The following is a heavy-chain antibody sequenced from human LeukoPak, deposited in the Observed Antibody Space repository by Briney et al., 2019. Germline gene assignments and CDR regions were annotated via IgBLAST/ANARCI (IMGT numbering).Heavy chain of an antibody. V-gene: IGHV4-59*08. Sequence: TSETLSLTCTVSGGSISSYYWSWIRQPPGKGLEWIGYIYYSGSTNYNPSLKSRVTTSVDTSKNQFSLKLNSVTAADTAVYYCARHTLVGARNAFDIWGQGTMVTVSS. J-gene: IGHJ3*02. CDR1: GGSISSYY. CDR3: ARHTLVGARNAFDI. CDR2: IYYSGST. D-gene: IGHD1-26*01.